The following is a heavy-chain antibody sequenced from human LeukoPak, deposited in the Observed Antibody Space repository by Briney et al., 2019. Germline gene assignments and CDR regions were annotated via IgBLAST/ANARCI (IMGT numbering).Heavy chain of an antibody. CDR2: IYSGGST. D-gene: IGHD3-9*01. J-gene: IGHJ2*01. Sequence: GGSLRLSCAASGFTVSSNYMSWVRQAPGKGLEWVSVIYSGGSTYYADSVKGRFTISRDNSKNTLYLQMNSLRAEDTAVYYCARDGRRDYDILTGYYPPWYFDLWGRGTLVTVSS. CDR1: GFTVSSNY. CDR3: ARDGRRDYDILTGYYPPWYFDL. V-gene: IGHV3-53*01.